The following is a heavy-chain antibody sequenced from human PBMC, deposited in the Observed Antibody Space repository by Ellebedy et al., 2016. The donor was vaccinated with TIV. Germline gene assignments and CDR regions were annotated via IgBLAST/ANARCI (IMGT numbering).Heavy chain of an antibody. CDR2: ISSRSTTT. D-gene: IGHD6-19*01. J-gene: IGHJ3*01. Sequence: GESLKISCAASGLTFSRYDMTWVRQAPGKGLEWVSYISSRSTTTNYADSVKGRFTISRDNAKHSLYLQMNSLRADDTAVYYCARELGSGWDLVYAFDAWGQGTMVTVSS. CDR1: GLTFSRYD. CDR3: ARELGSGWDLVYAFDA. V-gene: IGHV3-48*04.